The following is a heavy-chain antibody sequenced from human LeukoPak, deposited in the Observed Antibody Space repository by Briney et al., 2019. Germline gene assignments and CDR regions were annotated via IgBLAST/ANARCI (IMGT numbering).Heavy chain of an antibody. Sequence: GESLKISCKGSGYSFTSNWIGWMRQMAGKGLEWMGTIYPGDSDTRYSPSFQGQVTISVDKSISTAYLQWSSLKASDTAIYYCARATSGTSTFQHWGQGTLVTVSS. CDR2: IYPGDSDT. CDR3: ARATSGTSTFQH. J-gene: IGHJ1*01. D-gene: IGHD6-13*01. V-gene: IGHV5-51*01. CDR1: GYSFTSNW.